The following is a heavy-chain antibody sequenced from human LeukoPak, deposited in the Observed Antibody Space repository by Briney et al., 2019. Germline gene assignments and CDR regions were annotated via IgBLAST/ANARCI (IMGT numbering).Heavy chain of an antibody. D-gene: IGHD1-26*01. CDR3: AKGGGGSGSYFDY. V-gene: IGHV3-74*01. CDR1: GFTFSSYW. CDR2: INTDGSST. Sequence: GGSLRLSCAASGFTFSSYWMHWVRQAPGKGLVWVSRINTDGSSTSYADSVRDRFTISRDNSKNTFYLQMNSLRAEDTAVYYCAKGGGGSGSYFDYWGQGTLVTVSS. J-gene: IGHJ4*02.